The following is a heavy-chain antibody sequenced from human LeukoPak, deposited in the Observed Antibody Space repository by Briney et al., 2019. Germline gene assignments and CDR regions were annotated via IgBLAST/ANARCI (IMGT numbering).Heavy chain of an antibody. CDR3: ARAYSNYANWFDP. V-gene: IGHV3-74*01. CDR1: GFTFSSYW. CDR2: INTDGSST. J-gene: IGHJ5*02. Sequence: GGSLRLSCAASGFTFSSYWMLWVRHAPGKGLVWVSRINTDGSSTSYADSVKGRFTISRDNAKNTLYLQMNSLRAEDTAVYYCARAYSNYANWFDPWGQGTLVTVSS. D-gene: IGHD4-4*01.